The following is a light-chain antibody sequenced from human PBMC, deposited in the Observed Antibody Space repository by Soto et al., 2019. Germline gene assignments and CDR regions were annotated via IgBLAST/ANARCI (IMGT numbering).Light chain of an antibody. J-gene: IGKJ2*01. CDR2: DAS. Sequence: DIVLTQSPATLSLSPGERATLSCRASQSVSSYLAWYQQNPGQAPRLLNYDASNRATGIPARFSASGSGTDFTVTISSLVPEDFAVYYCQQRTAFGQGTKLEIK. V-gene: IGKV3-11*01. CDR1: QSVSSY. CDR3: QQRTA.